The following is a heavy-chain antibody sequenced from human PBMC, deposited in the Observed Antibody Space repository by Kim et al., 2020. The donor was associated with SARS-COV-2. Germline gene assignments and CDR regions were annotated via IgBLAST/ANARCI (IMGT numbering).Heavy chain of an antibody. J-gene: IGHJ4*02. V-gene: IGHV7-4-1*02. Sequence: ASVKVSCKASGYTFTSYAMNWVRQAPGQGLEWMGWINTNTGNPTYAQGFTGRFVFSLDTSVSTAYLQISSLKAEDTAVYYFSTELSCSSTSCFDYWGQGTLVTVSS. CDR2: INTNTGNP. CDR1: GYTFTSYA. CDR3: STELSCSSTSCFDY. D-gene: IGHD2-2*01.